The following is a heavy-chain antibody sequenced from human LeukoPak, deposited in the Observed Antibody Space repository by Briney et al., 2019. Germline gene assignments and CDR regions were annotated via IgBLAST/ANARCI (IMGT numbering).Heavy chain of an antibody. V-gene: IGHV1-2*02. CDR2: INPDSGGT. CDR3: ARRQGGSYSVDS. CDR1: GYTFSDYY. Sequence: ASVKVSCKASGYTFSDYYMHRVRQAPGQGLECMGWINPDSGGTSYAQKFQGRVTMTRDTSISTAYMELTSLRSDDTAFYYCARRQGGSYSVDSWGQGTLVTVSS. D-gene: IGHD1-26*01. J-gene: IGHJ4*02.